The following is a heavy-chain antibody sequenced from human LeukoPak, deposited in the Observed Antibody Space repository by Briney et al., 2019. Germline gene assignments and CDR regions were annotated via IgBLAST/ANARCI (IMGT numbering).Heavy chain of an antibody. CDR3: ARGSKDFWSGYYAGLDYYYMDV. CDR1: GGSISSSSYY. V-gene: IGHV4-39*07. J-gene: IGHJ6*03. CDR2: IYYSGST. Sequence: SETLSLTCTVSGGSISSSSYYWGWIRQPPGKGLEWIGSIYYSGSTYYNPSLKSRVTISVDTSKNQFSLKLSSVTAADTAVYYCARGSKDFWSGYYAGLDYYYMDVWGKGTTVTVSS. D-gene: IGHD3-3*01.